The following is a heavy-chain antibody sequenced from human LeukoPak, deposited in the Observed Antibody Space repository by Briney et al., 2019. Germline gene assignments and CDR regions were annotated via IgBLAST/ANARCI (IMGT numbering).Heavy chain of an antibody. CDR3: ARLMGDSSGYYYEFVDY. CDR2: IYPGESDT. Sequence: PGGSLKISCKGSGYSFTSYWIGWVRQMPGKGLEWMGIIYPGESDTRYSPSFQGQVTISADKSISTAYLQWSSLKASDTAMYYCARLMGDSSGYYYEFVDYWGQGTLVTVSS. D-gene: IGHD3-22*01. V-gene: IGHV5-51*01. CDR1: GYSFTSYW. J-gene: IGHJ4*02.